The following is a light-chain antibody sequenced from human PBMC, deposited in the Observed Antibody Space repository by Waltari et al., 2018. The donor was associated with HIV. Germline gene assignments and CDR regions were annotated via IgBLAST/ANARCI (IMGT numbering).Light chain of an antibody. CDR3: TSYTSSNTLVI. CDR2: HVS. CDR1: SSDVGGYNY. J-gene: IGLJ2*01. Sequence: QSALTQPASVSGSPGQSITISCTGTSSDVGGYNYVSWYQQHPGKAPKLMIYHVSTRPSGVSSRFSGSKSGNTASLTISGLQAEDEADYYCTSYTSSNTLVIFGGGTKLTVL. V-gene: IGLV2-14*03.